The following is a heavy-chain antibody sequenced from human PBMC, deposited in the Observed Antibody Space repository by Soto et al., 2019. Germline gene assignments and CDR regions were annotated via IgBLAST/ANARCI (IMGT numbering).Heavy chain of an antibody. J-gene: IGHJ4*02. CDR2: ISAYNGNT. D-gene: IGHD3-10*01. CDR3: ARDLDPYYYGSGMSY. Sequence: QVQRVQSGAEVKKPGASVKVSCKASGYTFTSYGISWVRQAPGQGLEWMGWISAYNGNTNYAQKLQGRVTMTTDTSTSTAYMELRSLRSDDTAVYYCARDLDPYYYGSGMSYWGQGTLVTVSS. CDR1: GYTFTSYG. V-gene: IGHV1-18*01.